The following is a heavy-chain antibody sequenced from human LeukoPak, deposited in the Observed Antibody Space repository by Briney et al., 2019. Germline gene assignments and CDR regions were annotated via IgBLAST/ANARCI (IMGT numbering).Heavy chain of an antibody. CDR3: ARANIVLMVYAIQWSYYFDY. Sequence: KPSETLSLTCAVYGGSFSGYYWGWIRQPPGKGLEWIGSIYYSGSTYYNPSLKSRVTISVDTSKNQFSLKLSSVTAADTAVYYCARANIVLMVYAIQWSYYFDYWGQGTLVTVSS. V-gene: IGHV4-34*01. CDR1: GGSFSGYY. D-gene: IGHD2-8*01. CDR2: IYYSGST. J-gene: IGHJ4*02.